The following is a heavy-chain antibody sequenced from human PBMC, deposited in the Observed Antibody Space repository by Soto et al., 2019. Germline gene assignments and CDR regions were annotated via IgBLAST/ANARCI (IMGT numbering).Heavy chain of an antibody. D-gene: IGHD2-21*01. V-gene: IGHV4-39*01. Sequence: PSETLSLTCTVSGGSLSTPSYYWGWVRQPPGKGLEWIGDIFYTGRTYYSPSLKSRVTISVDTSKEQFSLNLTSVTAPATAAYFCAALTFRIAAASNGRSNGFGPWAPGTLVTVSS. CDR1: GGSLSTPSYY. CDR2: IFYTGRT. CDR3: AALTFRIAAASNGRSNGFGP. J-gene: IGHJ5*01.